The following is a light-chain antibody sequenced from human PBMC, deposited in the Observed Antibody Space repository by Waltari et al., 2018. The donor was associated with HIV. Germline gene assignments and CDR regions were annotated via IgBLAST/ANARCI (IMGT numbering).Light chain of an antibody. V-gene: IGLV1-40*01. Sequence: QSVLTQPPSVSGAPGQRVTISCTGSSSNIGAGYDVHWYQQLPGTAPKLLIYGNNNRPSGVPDRFSGSKSDTSAPLAITGLQAEDEADYYCQSYDSSLSGWVFGGGTKLTVL. CDR2: GNN. J-gene: IGLJ3*02. CDR1: SSNIGAGYD. CDR3: QSYDSSLSGWV.